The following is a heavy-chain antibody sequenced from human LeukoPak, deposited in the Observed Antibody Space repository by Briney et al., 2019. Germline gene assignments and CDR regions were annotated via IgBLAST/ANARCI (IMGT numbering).Heavy chain of an antibody. Sequence: GGSLRLSCAVSGFTFSSSAMSWVRQAPGKGLQWVSTVSGNGNTYYADSVKGRFTISRDNSKNTLYLQMNSLRAEDTAVYYCAKDSGYAKGVGYYYYMDVWGKGTTITVSS. CDR1: GFTFSSSA. J-gene: IGHJ6*03. D-gene: IGHD5-12*01. V-gene: IGHV3-23*01. CDR3: AKDSGYAKGVGYYYYMDV. CDR2: VSGNGNT.